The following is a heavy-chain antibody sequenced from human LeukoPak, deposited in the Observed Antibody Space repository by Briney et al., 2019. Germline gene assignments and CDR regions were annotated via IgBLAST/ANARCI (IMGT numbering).Heavy chain of an antibody. CDR3: ARALTF. J-gene: IGHJ4*02. D-gene: IGHD2/OR15-2a*01. V-gene: IGHV3-23*01. Sequence: QAGGSLRLSCAASGFTFSSYAMSWVRQAPGKGLEWVSTISGSGSNTFYADSVKGRFTISRDNAQNSLYLQMNSLRAEDTAVYYCARALTFWGQGTLVTVSS. CDR1: GFTFSSYA. CDR2: ISGSGSNT.